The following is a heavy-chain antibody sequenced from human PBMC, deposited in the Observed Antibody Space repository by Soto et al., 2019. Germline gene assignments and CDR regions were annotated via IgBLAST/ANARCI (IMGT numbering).Heavy chain of an antibody. CDR1: GGSFSGYY. CDR3: ARGLTYYDFWSGPIYYYYYMDV. CDR2: INHSGST. V-gene: IGHV4-34*01. Sequence: PSETLSLTCAVYGGSFSGYYWSWIRQPPGKGLEWIGEINHSGSTNYNPSLKSRVTISVDTSKNQFSLKLSSVTAADTAVYYCARGLTYYDFWSGPIYYYYYMDVWGKGNTVTVSS. D-gene: IGHD3-3*01. J-gene: IGHJ6*03.